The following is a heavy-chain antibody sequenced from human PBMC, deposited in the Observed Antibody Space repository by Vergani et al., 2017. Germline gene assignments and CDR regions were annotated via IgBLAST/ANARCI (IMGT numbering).Heavy chain of an antibody. CDR3: ARVRAHASGYWFDP. CDR1: GFTVSSNY. D-gene: IGHD3-10*01. CDR2: IYSGGST. J-gene: IGHJ5*02. V-gene: IGHV3-66*02. Sequence: EVQLVESGGGLVQPGGSLRLSCAASGFTVSSNYMSWVRQAPGKGLDWVSVIYSGGSTYYADAVKGRFTISLDNSKNTLYLQMNSLRAEDTAVYYCARVRAHASGYWFDPWGQGTLVTVSS.